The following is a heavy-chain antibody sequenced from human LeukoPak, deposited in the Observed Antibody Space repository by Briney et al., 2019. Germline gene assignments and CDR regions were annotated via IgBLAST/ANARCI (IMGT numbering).Heavy chain of an antibody. V-gene: IGHV3-30*02. CDR2: IRYDGSNK. D-gene: IGHD6-13*01. Sequence: GGSLRLSCAASGFTFSSYGMHWVRQAPGKGLEWVAFIRYDGSNKYYADSVKGRFTISRDNSKNTLYLQMNSLRAEDTAVYYCAKGVVAAAEGDYWGQGTLVTVSS. CDR3: AKGVVAAAEGDY. J-gene: IGHJ4*02. CDR1: GFTFSSYG.